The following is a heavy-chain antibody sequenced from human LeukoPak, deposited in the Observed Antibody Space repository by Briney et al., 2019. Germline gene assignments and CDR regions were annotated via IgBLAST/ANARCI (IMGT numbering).Heavy chain of an antibody. CDR3: ARGRIEVAGISF. CDR2: ISGSGGST. D-gene: IGHD6-19*01. V-gene: IGHV3-23*01. CDR1: GFTFSSYA. J-gene: IGHJ4*02. Sequence: GGSLRLSWAASGFTFSSYAMSWVRQAPGKGLEWVSAISGSGGSTYYADSVKGRFTISRDNSKNTLYLQMNSLRAEDTAMYYCARGRIEVAGISFWGQGTLVTVSS.